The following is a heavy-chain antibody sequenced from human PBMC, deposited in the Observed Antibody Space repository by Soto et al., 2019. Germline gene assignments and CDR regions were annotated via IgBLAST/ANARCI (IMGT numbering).Heavy chain of an antibody. CDR2: IDWDDDK. CDR3: ARSRIAVAGKEFDY. J-gene: IGHJ4*02. V-gene: IGHV2-70*11. D-gene: IGHD6-19*01. Sequence: SGPTLVKPTQTLTLTCTFSGFSLSTSGMCVSWIRQPPGKALEGLARIDWDDDKYYSTSLKTRLTISKDTSKNQVVLTMTNMDPVDTATYYCARSRIAVAGKEFDYWGQGTLVTVSS. CDR1: GFSLSTSGMC.